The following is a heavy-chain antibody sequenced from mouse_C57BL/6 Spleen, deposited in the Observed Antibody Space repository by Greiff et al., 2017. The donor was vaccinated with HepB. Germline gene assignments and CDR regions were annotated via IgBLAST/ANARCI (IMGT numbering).Heavy chain of an antibody. CDR2: IRSKSNNYAT. Sequence: EVKLVESGGGLVQPKGSLKLSCAASGFSFNTYAMNWVRQAPGKGLEWVARIRSKSNNYATYYADSVKDRFTISRDDSESMLYLQMNNLKTEDTAMYYCVRHNPFLYAMDYWGQGTSVTVSS. CDR1: GFSFNTYA. J-gene: IGHJ4*01. CDR3: VRHNPFLYAMDY. V-gene: IGHV10-1*01.